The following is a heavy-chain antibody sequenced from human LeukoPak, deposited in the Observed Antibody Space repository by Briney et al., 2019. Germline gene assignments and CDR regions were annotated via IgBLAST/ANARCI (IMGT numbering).Heavy chain of an antibody. J-gene: IGHJ4*02. Sequence: GGSLRLSCTASGITFSSYGIHWVRQAPGKGLEWVAVIGYDGSDKYYADSVKGRFTISRDNSKNTLYLQINSLRAEDTALYYCARDYESLFDYWGQGTLVTVSS. CDR2: IGYDGSDK. V-gene: IGHV3-33*01. CDR1: GITFSSYG. D-gene: IGHD3-3*01. CDR3: ARDYESLFDY.